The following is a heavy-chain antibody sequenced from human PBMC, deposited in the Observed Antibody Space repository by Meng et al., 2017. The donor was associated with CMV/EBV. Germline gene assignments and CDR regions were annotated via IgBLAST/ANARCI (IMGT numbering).Heavy chain of an antibody. CDR3: ARDPRASVRGVYYYYYGMDV. CDR2: IKQDGSEK. J-gene: IGHJ6*02. V-gene: IGHV3-7*01. Sequence: GGSLRLSCAASGFTFSSYWMSWVRQAPGKGLEWVANIKQDGSEKYYVDSVKGRFTISRDNAKNSLYLQMNSLRAEDTAVYYCARDPRASVRGVYYYYYGMDVWGQGTTVTVSS. D-gene: IGHD3-10*01. CDR1: GFTFSSYW.